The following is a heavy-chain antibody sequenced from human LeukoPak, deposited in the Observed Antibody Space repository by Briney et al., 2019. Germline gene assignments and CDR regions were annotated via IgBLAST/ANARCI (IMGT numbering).Heavy chain of an antibody. V-gene: IGHV4-38-2*02. CDR1: GYAVSSGYF. D-gene: IGHD5-12*01. Sequence: PSETLSLTCTVSGYAVSSGYFWGWIRQPPGKGLEWIGSIYYSGSTYYNPSLKSRVTISVDTSKNQFSLKLSSVTAADTAVYYCARALDIVATRWFDPWGQGTLVTVSS. J-gene: IGHJ5*02. CDR3: ARALDIVATRWFDP. CDR2: IYYSGST.